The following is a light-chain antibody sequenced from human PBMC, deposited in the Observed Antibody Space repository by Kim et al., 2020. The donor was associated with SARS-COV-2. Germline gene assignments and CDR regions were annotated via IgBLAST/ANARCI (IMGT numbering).Light chain of an antibody. CDR3: SSYRSSGYV. CDR2: DVT. J-gene: IGLJ1*01. V-gene: IGLV2-14*03. CDR1: SSDVGGYNY. Sequence: QSALTQPASVSGSPGQSITISCTGTSSDVGGYNYVSWYQQYPCKAPKLMLYDVTKRPSGVSNRFSGSKSGNTASLTISGLQDEDEADYYCSSYRSSGYVFGTGTKVTVL.